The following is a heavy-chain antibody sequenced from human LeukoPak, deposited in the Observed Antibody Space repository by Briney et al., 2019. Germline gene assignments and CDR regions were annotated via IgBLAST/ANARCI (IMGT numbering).Heavy chain of an antibody. CDR1: GVTFSSYA. V-gene: IGHV3-23*01. J-gene: IGHJ4*02. Sequence: SGGSLRLSCAASGVTFSSYAMSWVRQAPGKGLEWVSTISGSGGSTYYADSVKGRFTISRDNSKNSLYLQMSSLRAEDTALYYCAKVVGATTRGYFDYWGQGTLVTVSS. D-gene: IGHD1-26*01. CDR3: AKVVGATTRGYFDY. CDR2: ISGSGGST.